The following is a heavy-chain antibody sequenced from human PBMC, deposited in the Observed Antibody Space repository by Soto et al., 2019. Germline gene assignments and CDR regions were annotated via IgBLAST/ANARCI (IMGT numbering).Heavy chain of an antibody. CDR1: GFVFRVYW. J-gene: IGHJ4*01. D-gene: IGHD3-10*01. Sequence: GGSLRLSCAASGFVFRVYWMSWVRQAPGKGLEWVANIKEDGSEANYVDSVKGRFAVSRNKDTLYLQLNSLTPEDTAVYYCARSRRQWFGGTLSYYFDFWGHGTLVTVSS. CDR3: ARSRRQWFGGTLSYYFDF. CDR2: IKEDGSEA. V-gene: IGHV3-7*01.